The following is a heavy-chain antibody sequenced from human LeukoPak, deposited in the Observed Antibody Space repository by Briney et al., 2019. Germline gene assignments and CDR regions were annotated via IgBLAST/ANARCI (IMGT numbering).Heavy chain of an antibody. CDR1: GGSISSGNYY. CDR2: VYYSGST. J-gene: IGHJ5*02. CDR3: ATHRSISAAVPRYFVP. D-gene: IGHD6-13*01. V-gene: IGHV4-39*01. Sequence: PSETLSLICTVSGGSISSGNYYWGWSRQPPGKGLEWIGSVYYSGSTYYNPALKSRVTMPVDTSNNQFSMRMNSVAAADPAVYYCATHRSISAAVPRYFVPWGQGSLVTVSS.